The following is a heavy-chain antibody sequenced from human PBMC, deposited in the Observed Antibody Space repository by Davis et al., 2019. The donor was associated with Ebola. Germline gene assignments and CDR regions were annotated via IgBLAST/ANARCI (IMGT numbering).Heavy chain of an antibody. J-gene: IGHJ5*02. CDR3: ARQGWSGYSLRHWLDP. D-gene: IGHD3-3*01. V-gene: IGHV4-39*01. Sequence: SETLSLTCTVSGSSIISTSSYWGSIRQPPRKGLEWIGSIYYSGITYYNPSLKSRVTISVDTSKNQFSLKLRSVTAADTAVYYCARQGWSGYSLRHWLDPWGRGTLVTVSS. CDR2: IYYSGIT. CDR1: GSSIISTSSY.